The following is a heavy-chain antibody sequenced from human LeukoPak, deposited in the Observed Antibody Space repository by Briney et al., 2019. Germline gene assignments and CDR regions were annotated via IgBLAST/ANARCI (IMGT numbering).Heavy chain of an antibody. V-gene: IGHV1-24*01. CDR1: GYTLTELS. CDR3: ATGPFFQVDTAMATVPYFDY. CDR2: FDPEDGET. Sequence: ASVKVSCKVSGYTLTELSMHWVRQAPGKGLEWMGGFDPEDGETIYAQKFQGRVTMTEDTSTDTAYMELSSLRSEDTAVYHCATGPFFQVDTAMATVPYFDYWGQGTLVTVSS. J-gene: IGHJ4*02. D-gene: IGHD5-18*01.